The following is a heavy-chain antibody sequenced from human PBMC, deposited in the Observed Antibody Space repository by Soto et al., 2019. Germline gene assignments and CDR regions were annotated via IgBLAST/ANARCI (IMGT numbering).Heavy chain of an antibody. D-gene: IGHD5-12*01. CDR1: GGSISSSSYY. CDR2: IYYSGST. V-gene: IGHV4-39*01. Sequence: QLQLQESGPGLVKPSETLSLTCTVSGGSISSSSYYWGWLRQPPGKGLEWIGSIYYSGSTYYNPSLKIRVTISVDTSKNQFSLKLSSVTAADTAVYYCARHSAGYSGYDLPYYFDYWGQGTLVTVSS. J-gene: IGHJ4*02. CDR3: ARHSAGYSGYDLPYYFDY.